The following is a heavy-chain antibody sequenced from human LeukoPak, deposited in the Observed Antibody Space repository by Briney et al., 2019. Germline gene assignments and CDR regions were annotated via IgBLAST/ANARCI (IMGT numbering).Heavy chain of an antibody. D-gene: IGHD3/OR15-3a*01. V-gene: IGHV3-30*18. J-gene: IGHJ3*02. CDR1: GFTFSSYG. Sequence: GGSLRLSCAASGFTFSSYGMHWVRQAPGKGLEWVAVILYDGSNKYYADSVKGRFTISRDNSKNTLYLQMDSLRAEDTAVYYCAKVGWTKTPHSHDAFDIWGQGTMVTVSS. CDR3: AKVGWTKTPHSHDAFDI. CDR2: ILYDGSNK.